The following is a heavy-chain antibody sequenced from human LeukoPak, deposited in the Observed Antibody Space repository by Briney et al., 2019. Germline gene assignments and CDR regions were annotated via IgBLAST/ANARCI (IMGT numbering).Heavy chain of an antibody. CDR3: ARPIAAAGTDLGY. CDR1: GYSFTSYW. Sequence: GESLKISCKDSGYSFTSYWIGWVRQMPGKGLEWMGIIYTGDSDTRYSPSFQGQVTISVDKSITTAYLQWSSLKASDTAMYYCARPIAAAGTDLGYWGQGTLVTVSS. D-gene: IGHD6-13*01. CDR2: IYTGDSDT. J-gene: IGHJ4*01. V-gene: IGHV5-51*01.